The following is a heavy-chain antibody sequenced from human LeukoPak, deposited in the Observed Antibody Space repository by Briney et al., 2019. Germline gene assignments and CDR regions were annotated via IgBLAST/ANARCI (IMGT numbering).Heavy chain of an antibody. J-gene: IGHJ6*02. CDR2: INDYTGDT. D-gene: IGHD3-22*01. V-gene: IGHV4-34*01. Sequence: SEILSLTCTVYGGSFTDYFWTWIRQSPGKSLEWIGEINDYTGDTNHNPSLNSRVSISLEKSKNQFSLELRSVTAADTAVYYCARGRIAKIVVVHSFSYGMDVWGQGTTVTVSS. CDR3: ARGRIAKIVVVHSFSYGMDV. CDR1: GGSFTDYF.